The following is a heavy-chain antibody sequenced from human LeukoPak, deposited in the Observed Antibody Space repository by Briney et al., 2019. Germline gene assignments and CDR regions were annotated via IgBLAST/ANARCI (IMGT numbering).Heavy chain of an antibody. J-gene: IGHJ4*02. D-gene: IGHD3/OR15-3a*01. CDR3: ARVEIGPSGNVIDY. V-gene: IGHV4-34*01. Sequence: SETLSLTCAVYGGSLSDYHWRWIRQPPGKGLEWIGEISHSGSTNYNPSLKSRVTVLVDTSKSQFSLKLSSVTAADTAVYYCARVEIGPSGNVIDYWGQGTPVTVSS. CDR1: GGSLSDYH. CDR2: ISHSGST.